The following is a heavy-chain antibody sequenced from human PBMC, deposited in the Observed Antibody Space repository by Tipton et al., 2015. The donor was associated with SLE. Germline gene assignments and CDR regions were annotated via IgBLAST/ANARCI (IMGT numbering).Heavy chain of an antibody. Sequence: LRLSCTVSGGSISSSSYYWGWIRQPPGKGLEWIGSIYYSGSTYYNPSLKSRVTISVDTSKNQFSLKLSSVTAADTAVYYCARGISYYGMDVWGQGTTVTVSS. J-gene: IGHJ6*02. CDR1: GGSISSSSYY. D-gene: IGHD2-21*01. CDR3: ARGISYYGMDV. CDR2: IYYSGST. V-gene: IGHV4-39*07.